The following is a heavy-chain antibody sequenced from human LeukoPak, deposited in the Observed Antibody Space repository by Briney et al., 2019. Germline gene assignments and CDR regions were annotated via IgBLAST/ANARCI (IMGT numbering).Heavy chain of an antibody. J-gene: IGHJ4*02. CDR3: ARSYSSSSNLDY. Sequence: ASVKVSCKASGYTFTSYGISWVRQAPGQGLEWMGWISAYTGNTNYAQKFQGRVSMTTGTSTTTAYMELRSLRSDDTAVYYCARSYSSSSNLDYWGQGTLVTVS. CDR1: GYTFTSYG. D-gene: IGHD6-6*01. CDR2: ISAYTGNT. V-gene: IGHV1-18*01.